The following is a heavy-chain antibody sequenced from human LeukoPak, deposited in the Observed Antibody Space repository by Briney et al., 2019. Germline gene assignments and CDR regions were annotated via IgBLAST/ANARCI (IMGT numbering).Heavy chain of an antibody. D-gene: IGHD3-22*01. J-gene: IGHJ4*02. V-gene: IGHV1-18*01. CDR1: GYTFTSYG. CDR3: AREHPYYYDRSGTALTAEIKYYFDY. Sequence: GASVKVSCKASGYTFTSYGITWVRQAPGQGLEWMRWISTYSGNTNYAQKLQGRVTMTTDTSTTTAYMELRSLRSDDTAVYYCAREHPYYYDRSGTALTAEIKYYFDYWGQGTLVTVSS. CDR2: ISTYSGNT.